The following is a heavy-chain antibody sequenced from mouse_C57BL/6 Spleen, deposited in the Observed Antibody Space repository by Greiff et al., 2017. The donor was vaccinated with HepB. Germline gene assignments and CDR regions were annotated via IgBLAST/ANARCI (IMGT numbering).Heavy chain of an antibody. Sequence: VKLMESGAELVRPGASVKLSCKASGYTFTDYYINWVKQRPGQGLEWIARIYPGSGNTYYNEKFKGKATLTAEKSSSTAYMQLSSLTSEDSAVYFCARHRFAYWGQGTLVTVSA. J-gene: IGHJ3*01. CDR3: ARHRFAY. CDR1: GYTFTDYY. V-gene: IGHV1-76*01. CDR2: IYPGSGNT.